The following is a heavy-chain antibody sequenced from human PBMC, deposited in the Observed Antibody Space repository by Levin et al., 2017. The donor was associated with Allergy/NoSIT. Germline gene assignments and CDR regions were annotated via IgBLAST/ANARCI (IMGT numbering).Heavy chain of an antibody. CDR2: IYYTGRT. Sequence: SETLSLTCTVSGGSVNSGNYYWSWIRLPPGKGLEWIGYIYYTGRTDYNPSLKSRVTISVDTSKNQFSLKLSSVTAADTAVYYCARATRVAVGTTAYYYYQGMDVWGQGTTVTVSS. CDR1: GGSVNSGNYY. V-gene: IGHV4-61*01. D-gene: IGHD1-26*01. CDR3: ARATRVAVGTTAYYYYQGMDV. J-gene: IGHJ6*02.